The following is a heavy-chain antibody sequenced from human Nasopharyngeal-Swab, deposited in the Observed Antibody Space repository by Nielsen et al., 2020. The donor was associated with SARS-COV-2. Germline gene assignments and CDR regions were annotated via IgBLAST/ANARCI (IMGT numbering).Heavy chain of an antibody. CDR2: ISGSCGTT. CDR1: GFSVFTFSSYD. Sequence: GESLKISCAASGFSVFTFSSYDMTWVRQAPGKGLEWVSTISGSCGTTNYADSVKGRFTISRDNSENTLYLQMNSLRAEDTAIYYCANRRGSSWHPYCFDFWGQGTLVTVSS. D-gene: IGHD6-13*01. J-gene: IGHJ4*02. CDR3: ANRRGSSWHPYCFDF. V-gene: IGHV3-23*01.